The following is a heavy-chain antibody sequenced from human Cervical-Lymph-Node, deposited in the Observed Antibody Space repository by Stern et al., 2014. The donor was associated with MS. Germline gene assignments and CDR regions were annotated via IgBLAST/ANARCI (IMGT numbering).Heavy chain of an antibody. Sequence: QEQLVQSGAEVKKPGASVKVSCKASGYTFTDYYLHLVRQAPGQGLEWMGWIIPVHGGTNSAQKFQGRVTMTRDTAISTAYMELSRLTSDDTAVYYCARTKTVTTYYGMDVWGQGTTVTVSS. CDR1: GYTFTDYY. CDR2: IIPVHGGT. J-gene: IGHJ6*02. CDR3: ARTKTVTTYYGMDV. V-gene: IGHV1-2*02. D-gene: IGHD4-17*01.